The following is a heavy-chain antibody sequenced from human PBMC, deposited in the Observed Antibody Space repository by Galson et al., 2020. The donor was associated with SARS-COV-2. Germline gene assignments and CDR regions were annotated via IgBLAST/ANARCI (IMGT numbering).Heavy chain of an antibody. CDR1: GFIVSYDY. CDR2: LYASGST. J-gene: IGHJ6*03. D-gene: IGHD6-13*01. V-gene: IGHV3-53*01. Sequence: GGSLRLSCAASGFIVSYDYMSWVRQAPGKGLEWVSVLYASGSTYYADSVKGRFTISRDNSKNIVYLQMNSLRAEDTAVYYCARVQGAASGKGNYYYMHVWGKGTTVTVSS. CDR3: ARVQGAASGKGNYYYMHV.